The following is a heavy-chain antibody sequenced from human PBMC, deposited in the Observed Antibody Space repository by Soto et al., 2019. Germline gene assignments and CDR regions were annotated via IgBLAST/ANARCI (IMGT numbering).Heavy chain of an antibody. V-gene: IGHV3-30-3*01. D-gene: IGHD3-3*01. Sequence: QVHLVESGGGVVQPGRSLRLSCAASGFTFSTVALHWVRQAPGEGLECVALISHDGRIEKYADSVKGRFTISRDNSKNTLYMQMVSLRLEDTGVYYCARDGLPDDFRSGGYGFDPWGQGTQVPVSS. CDR2: ISHDGRIE. CDR1: GFTFSTVA. CDR3: ARDGLPDDFRSGGYGFDP. J-gene: IGHJ5*02.